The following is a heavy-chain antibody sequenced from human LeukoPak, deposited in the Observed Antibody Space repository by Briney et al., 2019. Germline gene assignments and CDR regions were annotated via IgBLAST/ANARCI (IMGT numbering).Heavy chain of an antibody. Sequence: EESLKISCKGSGYSFTINWIGGVRQMPGKGLEWMGIIYPGESDTIYSPSFQGQVTISANKSISTAYLQWSSLKASDTAMYYCARGYWYFDLWGRGTLVTVSS. J-gene: IGHJ2*01. CDR2: IYPGESDT. CDR1: GYSFTINW. V-gene: IGHV5-51*01. CDR3: ARGYWYFDL.